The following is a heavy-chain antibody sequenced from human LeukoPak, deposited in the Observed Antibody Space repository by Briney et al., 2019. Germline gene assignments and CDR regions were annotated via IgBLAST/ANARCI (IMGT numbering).Heavy chain of an antibody. CDR2: ISPGGGPT. D-gene: IGHD5-12*01. J-gene: IGHJ4*02. CDR3: AKDGAWLRFDD. CDR1: GFPFSSHG. Sequence: GGTLRLPCAGSGFPFSSHGMSWVRRAPGKGLEWVSGISPGGGPTYYADSVKGRFTISRDDLKSTLYLQMKILRAEDTAVYYCAKDGAWLRFDDWGQGILVTVSS. V-gene: IGHV3-23*01.